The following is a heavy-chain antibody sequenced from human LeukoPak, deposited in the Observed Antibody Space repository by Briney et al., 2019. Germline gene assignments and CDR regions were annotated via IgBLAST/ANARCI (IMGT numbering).Heavy chain of an antibody. Sequence: SETLSLTCTVSGGSISSGGYYWSWIRQHPGKGLEWIGYIYYSGSTYYNPPLKSRISISVDTSENQFSLKLNSVTAADTAVYYCARSPDSYYCDTWGQGTLVTVSP. V-gene: IGHV4-31*03. CDR3: ARSPDSYYCDT. CDR2: IYYSGST. J-gene: IGHJ4*02. CDR1: GGSISSGGYY. D-gene: IGHD3-22*01.